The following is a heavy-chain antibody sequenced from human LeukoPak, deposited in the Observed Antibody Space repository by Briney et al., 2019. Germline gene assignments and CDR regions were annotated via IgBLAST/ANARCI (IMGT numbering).Heavy chain of an antibody. V-gene: IGHV3-23*01. J-gene: IGHJ4*02. D-gene: IGHD5-12*01. Sequence: GGSLRLSCAASGFTFSSYAMSWVRQAPGKGLEWVSAISGSGGSTSYAVSVKGRFTISRDNSKNTLYLQMNSLRAEDTAVYYCARGYSAYDPIDSWGQGTLVTVSS. CDR2: ISGSGGST. CDR3: ARGYSAYDPIDS. CDR1: GFTFSSYA.